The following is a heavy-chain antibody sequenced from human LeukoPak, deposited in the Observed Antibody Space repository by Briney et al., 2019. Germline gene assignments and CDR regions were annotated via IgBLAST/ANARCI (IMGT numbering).Heavy chain of an antibody. J-gene: IGHJ3*02. Sequence: GASVKVSCKASGYTFTGYYMHWVRQAPGQGLEWMGWINPNSGGTNYAQKFQGRVTMTRDTSISTAYMELSRLRSDDTAVYYCARCPGGYGDYNDAFDIWGQGTMVTVSS. V-gene: IGHV1-2*02. CDR1: GYTFTGYY. CDR3: ARCPGGYGDYNDAFDI. CDR2: INPNSGGT. D-gene: IGHD4-17*01.